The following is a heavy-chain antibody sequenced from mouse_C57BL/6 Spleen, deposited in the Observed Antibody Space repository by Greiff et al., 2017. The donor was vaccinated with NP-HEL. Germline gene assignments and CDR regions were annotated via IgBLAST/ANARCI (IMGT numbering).Heavy chain of an antibody. CDR3: ARIRDYGSSYGYYAMDY. D-gene: IGHD1-1*01. CDR2: IWWDDDK. CDR1: GFSLSTFGMG. V-gene: IGHV8-8*01. J-gene: IGHJ4*01. Sequence: QVTLKESGPGILQPSQTLSLTCSFSGFSLSTFGMGVGWIRQPSGKGLEWLAHIWWDDDKYYNPALKSRLTISKDTSKNQVFLKIANVDTADTATYYCARIRDYGSSYGYYAMDYWGQGTSVTVSS.